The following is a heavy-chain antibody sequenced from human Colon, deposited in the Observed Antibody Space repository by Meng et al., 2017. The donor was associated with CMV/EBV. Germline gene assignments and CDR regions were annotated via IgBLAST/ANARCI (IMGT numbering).Heavy chain of an antibody. V-gene: IGHV3-30*04. D-gene: IGHD2-8*01. Sequence: GESLKISCAASGFSFSYYAMHWVRQAPGKGLEWVAFASLDGSDKYYVDSVKGRFTIFRDNAKNSVYLQMNSLRAEDTAVYYCASTGPLYGLYFCYWGQGTLVTVSS. CDR2: ASLDGSDK. CDR1: GFSFSYYA. J-gene: IGHJ4*02. CDR3: ASTGPLYGLYFCY.